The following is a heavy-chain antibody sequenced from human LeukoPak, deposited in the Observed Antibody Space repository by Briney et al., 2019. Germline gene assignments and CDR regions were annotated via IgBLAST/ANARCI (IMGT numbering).Heavy chain of an antibody. CDR3: ASSSTVTTPYFDY. J-gene: IGHJ4*02. CDR1: GGSFSGYY. CDR2: INHSGST. Sequence: SETLSLTCAVYGGSFSGYYWSWIRQPPGKGLEWIGEINHSGSTNYNPSLKGRVTISVDTSKNQFSLKLSSVTAADTAVYYCASSSTVTTPYFDYWGQGTLVTVSS. V-gene: IGHV4-34*01. D-gene: IGHD4-17*01.